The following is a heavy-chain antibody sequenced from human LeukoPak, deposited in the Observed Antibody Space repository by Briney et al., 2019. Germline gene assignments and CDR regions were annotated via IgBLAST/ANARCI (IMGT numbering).Heavy chain of an antibody. CDR2: INPNSGGT. D-gene: IGHD3-16*02. CDR3: ARGSLLYYYYMDV. V-gene: IGHV1-2*02. Sequence: ASVKVFCKASGYTFTGYYMHWVRQAPGQGLEWMGWINPNSGGTNYAQKFQGRVTMTRDTSISTAYMELSRLRSDDTAVYYCARGSLLYYYYMDVWGKGTTVTISS. CDR1: GYTFTGYY. J-gene: IGHJ6*03.